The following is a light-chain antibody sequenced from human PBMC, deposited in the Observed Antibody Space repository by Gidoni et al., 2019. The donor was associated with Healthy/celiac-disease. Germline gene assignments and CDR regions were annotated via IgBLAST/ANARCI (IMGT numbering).Light chain of an antibody. Sequence: PSSFAVWVGDRVTITCQESQGSRSYLSWDQQKPGKAPKLLIYAASTLQSGVPSRFSGSGSGTEFTLTISSLQPEDFATYYCQQLNSYPRSFGQGTKLEIK. CDR2: AAS. J-gene: IGKJ2*04. CDR1: QGSRSY. V-gene: IGKV1-9*01. CDR3: QQLNSYPRS.